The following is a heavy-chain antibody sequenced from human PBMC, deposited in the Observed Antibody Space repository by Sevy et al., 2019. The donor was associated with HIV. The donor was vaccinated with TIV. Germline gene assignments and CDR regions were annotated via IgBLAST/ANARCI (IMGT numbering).Heavy chain of an antibody. D-gene: IGHD3-3*01. V-gene: IGHV3-53*01. Sequence: GGSLRLSCAASGFTVSSNYMSWVRQAPGKGLEWVSVIYSGGSTYYADSVKGRFTISRDNSKNTLYLQMHSLRAEDTAVYYCARGKGDFWSGYYYFDYWGQGTLVTVSS. J-gene: IGHJ4*02. CDR3: ARGKGDFWSGYYYFDY. CDR2: IYSGGST. CDR1: GFTVSSNY.